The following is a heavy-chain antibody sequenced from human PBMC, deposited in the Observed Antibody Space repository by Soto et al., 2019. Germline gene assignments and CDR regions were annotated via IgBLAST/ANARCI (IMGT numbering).Heavy chain of an antibody. CDR1: GFTVGSKY. CDR2: IYGGGTT. J-gene: IGHJ4*02. CDR3: VQTTGWPGFDF. V-gene: IGHV3-53*01. Sequence: EVQLVESGGGLIQTGGSLRLSCAASGFTVGSKYMTWVRQAPGKGLEWVSVIYGGGTTYYADSVKGRFTISRDNSKNTLYLQVNSLRAEDTAVYYCVQTTGWPGFDFWGQGTLVTVSS. D-gene: IGHD6-19*01.